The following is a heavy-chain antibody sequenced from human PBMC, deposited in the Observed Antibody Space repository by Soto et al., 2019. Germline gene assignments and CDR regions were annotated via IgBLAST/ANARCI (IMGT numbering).Heavy chain of an antibody. V-gene: IGHV1-18*01. CDR1: GYTFASYG. J-gene: IGHJ3*01. CDR3: ARGPRAGHAFDV. CDR2: ISGYNRNT. Sequence: QAQLVQSGAEVRKPGASVKVSCQASGYTFASYGISWVRQAPRQGLEWMGWISGYNRNTKYAENLQDRVTMTTDISTSTAYMDLRNLRPDDTAVYCCARGPRAGHAFDVWRQGTMVTISS.